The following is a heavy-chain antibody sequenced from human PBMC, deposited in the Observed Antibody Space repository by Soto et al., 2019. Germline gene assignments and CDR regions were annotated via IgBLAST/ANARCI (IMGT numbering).Heavy chain of an antibody. CDR1: GGSFSGYY. CDR2: INHSGST. V-gene: IGHV4-34*01. Sequence: PSETLSLTCAVYGGSFSGYYWSWIRQPPGKGLEWIGEINHSGSTNYNPSLKSRVTISVDTSKNQFSLKLSSVTAADTAVYYCARGTVVRVATIITRNYGMDVWGQGTTVTVSS. D-gene: IGHD5-12*01. CDR3: ARGTVVRVATIITRNYGMDV. J-gene: IGHJ6*02.